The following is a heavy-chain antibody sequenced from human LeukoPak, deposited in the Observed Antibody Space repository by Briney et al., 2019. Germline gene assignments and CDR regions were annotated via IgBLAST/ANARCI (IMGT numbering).Heavy chain of an antibody. J-gene: IGHJ4*02. Sequence: GGSLRLSCSASGFTFSSSAMSWVRQAPGKGLEWVSSITGNGGSTNYADSVKGRFTISRDNSKNTLYLQMNSLRAEDTAVYYCAKHARDSSGYRFDYWGQGTLVTVSS. D-gene: IGHD3-22*01. CDR3: AKHARDSSGYRFDY. CDR1: GFTFSSSA. CDR2: ITGNGGST. V-gene: IGHV3-23*01.